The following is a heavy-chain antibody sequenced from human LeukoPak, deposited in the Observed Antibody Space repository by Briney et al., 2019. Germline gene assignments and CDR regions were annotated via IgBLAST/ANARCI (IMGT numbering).Heavy chain of an antibody. D-gene: IGHD4-17*01. CDR2: ISGRGGST. CDR3: AKDRVYTVTTDDFGSWDY. V-gene: IGHV3-23*01. Sequence: GGSLRLSCAASGFTFSSYAMSWVRQAPGKGLEWVSAISGRGGSTYYADSVKGRFTISRDNSKNTLYLQMNSLRAEDTAVYYCAKDRVYTVTTDDFGSWDYWGQGTLVTVSS. CDR1: GFTFSSYA. J-gene: IGHJ4*02.